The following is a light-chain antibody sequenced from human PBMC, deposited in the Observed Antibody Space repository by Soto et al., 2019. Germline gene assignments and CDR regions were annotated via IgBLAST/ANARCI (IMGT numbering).Light chain of an antibody. CDR1: RSASSY. CDR2: DAA. CDR3: RRRGIT. Sequence: TVLPLSPATLSLCPGERATLSCSARRSASSYLAWYSRQPGRAPRLLVCDAAIRATGIPARFSGSGCWTVFTLTIGPREPEDLFVYYGRRRGITFGQGTRLEI. V-gene: IGKV3-11*01. J-gene: IGKJ5*01.